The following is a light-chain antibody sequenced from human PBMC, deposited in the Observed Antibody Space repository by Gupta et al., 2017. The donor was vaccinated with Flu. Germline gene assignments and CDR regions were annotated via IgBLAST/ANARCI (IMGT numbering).Light chain of an antibody. V-gene: IGLV3-1*01. CDR3: QTGKRNNVV. CDR2: QDD. J-gene: IGLJ2*01. CDR1: NLGDVY. Sequence: SYSLPPPPSVSVSPGQTASITCSGDNLGDVYASLYQQKPGRSPLLVISQDDKRPVGIPERFSGSNSGNTATLTISGTQNVDEAIYYCQTGKRNNVVFGRGTKLTVL.